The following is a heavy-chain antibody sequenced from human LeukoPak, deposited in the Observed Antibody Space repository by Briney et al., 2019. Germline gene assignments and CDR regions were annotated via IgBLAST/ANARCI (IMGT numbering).Heavy chain of an antibody. V-gene: IGHV3-11*01. CDR1: GFTFSDYY. Sequence: PGGSLRLSCAASGFTFSDYYMNWIRQAPGKGLEWVSYISGSNGSTIYYADSVKGRFTISRDNDKNSLYLQMNRLRAEDTAVYYCIAARPDYWGQGTLVTVSS. D-gene: IGHD6-6*01. J-gene: IGHJ4*02. CDR3: IAARPDY. CDR2: ISGSNGSTI.